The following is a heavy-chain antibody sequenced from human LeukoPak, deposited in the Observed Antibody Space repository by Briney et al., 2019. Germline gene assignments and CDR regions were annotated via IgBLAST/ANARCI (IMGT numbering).Heavy chain of an antibody. CDR3: ARGRGSSGWLYYFDY. J-gene: IGHJ4*02. CDR2: IYSGGST. Sequence: GGSLRLSCAASGFISSNYAMSWVRQAPGKGLEWVSVIYSGGSTYYADSVKGRFTISRDNSKNTLYLQMNSLRAEDTAVYYCARGRGSSGWLYYFDYWGQGTLVTVSS. V-gene: IGHV3-53*01. CDR1: GFISSNYA. D-gene: IGHD6-19*01.